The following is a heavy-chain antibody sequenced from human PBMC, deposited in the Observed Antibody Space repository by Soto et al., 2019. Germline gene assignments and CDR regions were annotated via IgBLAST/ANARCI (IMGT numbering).Heavy chain of an antibody. CDR1: GYTFTGYY. V-gene: IGHV1-2*02. J-gene: IGHJ6*02. Sequence: ASVKVSCKASGYTFTGYYMHWVRQAPGQGLEWMGWINPNSGGTNYAQKFQGRVTMTRDTSISTAYMELSRLRSDDTAVYYCASSIAAAGRSHYYYGMDVWVQGTTVTVSS. CDR3: ASSIAAAGRSHYYYGMDV. D-gene: IGHD6-13*01. CDR2: INPNSGGT.